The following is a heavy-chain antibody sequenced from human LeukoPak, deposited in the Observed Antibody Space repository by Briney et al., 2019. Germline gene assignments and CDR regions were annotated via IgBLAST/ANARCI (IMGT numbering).Heavy chain of an antibody. CDR1: GFTVSSNY. Sequence: GGSLRLSCAASGFTVSSNYMSWVHQAPGKGLEWVSVIYSGGSTYYADSVKGRFTISRDNSKNTLYLQMNSLRAEDTAVYYCATNTGYYGSGNNWFDPWGQGTLVTVSS. CDR3: ATNTGYYGSGNNWFDP. CDR2: IYSGGST. J-gene: IGHJ5*02. V-gene: IGHV3-53*01. D-gene: IGHD3-10*01.